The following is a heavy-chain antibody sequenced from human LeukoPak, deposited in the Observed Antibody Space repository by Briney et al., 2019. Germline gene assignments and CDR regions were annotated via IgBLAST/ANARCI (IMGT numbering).Heavy chain of an antibody. J-gene: IGHJ3*02. CDR1: GFPFSSYG. CDR2: IRYDGNNK. D-gene: IGHD3-22*01. CDR3: AKSLNYFYDSSGSSKGGFDI. Sequence: PGGPLRLFCAASGFPFSSYGMHWLRQAPGKGLEWVAFIRYDGNNKYYADSVKGRFTISRDNSKNTLYLQMNSLRAEDTAVYYCAKSLNYFYDSSGSSKGGFDIWGQGTMVTVSS. V-gene: IGHV3-30*02.